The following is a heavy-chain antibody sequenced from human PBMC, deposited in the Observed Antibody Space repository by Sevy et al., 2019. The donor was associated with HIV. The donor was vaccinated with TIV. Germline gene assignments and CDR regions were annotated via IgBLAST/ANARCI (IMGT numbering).Heavy chain of an antibody. CDR1: GFSFSYYG. Sequence: GGSLRLSCIGSGFSFSYYGIHWVRQSPDKGLDWVGLISHDGINEYYADSVKGRFTISRDNSKNTVYLEMNSLRNEDTAIYFCANAYSGSYSHSYLYALDVWGQGTTVTVSS. CDR3: ANAYSGSYSHSYLYALDV. CDR2: ISHDGINE. J-gene: IGHJ6*02. V-gene: IGHV3-30*18. D-gene: IGHD1-26*01.